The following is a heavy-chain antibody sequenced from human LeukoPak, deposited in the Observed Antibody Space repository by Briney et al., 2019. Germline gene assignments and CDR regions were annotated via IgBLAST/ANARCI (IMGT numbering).Heavy chain of an antibody. CDR1: GFTFSSYS. CDR2: ISSSSSYI. CDR3: ARMEDYGDSKSDY. Sequence: PGVSLRLSCAASGFTFSSYSMNWVRQAPGKGLEWVSFISSSSSYIYYADSVKGRFTISRDNAKNSLYLQMNSLRAEDTAVYYCARMEDYGDSKSDYWGQGTLVTVSS. J-gene: IGHJ4*02. V-gene: IGHV3-21*01. D-gene: IGHD4-17*01.